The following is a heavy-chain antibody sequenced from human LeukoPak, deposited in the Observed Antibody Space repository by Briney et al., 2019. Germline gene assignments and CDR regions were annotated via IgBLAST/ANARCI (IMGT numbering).Heavy chain of an antibody. CDR1: GGSFSGYY. D-gene: IGHD3-22*01. Sequence: SGTLSLTCAVYGGSFSGYYWSWIRQPPGKGLEWIGEINHSGSTNYNPSLKSRVTISVDTSKNQFSLKLSSVTAADTAVYYCARAPQLYYYDSSGYSAFDIWGQGTMVTVSS. J-gene: IGHJ3*02. CDR2: INHSGST. V-gene: IGHV4-34*01. CDR3: ARAPQLYYYDSSGYSAFDI.